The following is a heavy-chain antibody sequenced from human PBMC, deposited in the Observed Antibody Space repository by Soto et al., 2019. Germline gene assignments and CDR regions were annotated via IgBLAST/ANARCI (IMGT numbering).Heavy chain of an antibody. Sequence: GGSLRLSCAASGFPLSSYGMHWVRQAPGKGLDWVAVIWYDGSNKDYADSVKGRFTISRDNSKNTLFLQMNNLRVDDTAVYYCASSINWGQGTLVTVSS. CDR2: IWYDGSNK. CDR1: GFPLSSYG. V-gene: IGHV3-33*01. J-gene: IGHJ1*01. CDR3: ASSIN.